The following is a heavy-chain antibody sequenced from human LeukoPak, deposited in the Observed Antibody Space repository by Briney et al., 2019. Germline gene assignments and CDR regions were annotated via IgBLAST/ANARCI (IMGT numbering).Heavy chain of an antibody. CDR3: AKAYDYYDSSGYH. J-gene: IGHJ5*02. Sequence: GGSLRLSCAASGFTFSSYAMSWVRQAPGKGLEWVSAISGSGGSTYYADSVKGRFTISRDNSKNTLYLQMNSPRAEDTAVYYCAKAYDYYDSSGYHWGQGTLVTVSS. CDR2: ISGSGGST. D-gene: IGHD3-22*01. CDR1: GFTFSSYA. V-gene: IGHV3-23*01.